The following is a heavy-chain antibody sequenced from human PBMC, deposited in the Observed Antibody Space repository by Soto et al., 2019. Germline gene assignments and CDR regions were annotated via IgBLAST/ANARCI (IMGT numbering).Heavy chain of an antibody. CDR1: GLALSGYA. D-gene: IGHD6-6*01. Sequence: GSLHLSWASSGLALSGYAMHGARQGRGKGLEWVAVVSYDGSNKYYADSVNGRFTIYRDNSKNTLYLQMNSLRAEDTAVYYCARVERTPYSSSSGWLGYYYYGMDVWGQGTTVTVSS. J-gene: IGHJ6*02. CDR3: ARVERTPYSSSSGWLGYYYYGMDV. V-gene: IGHV3-30-3*01. CDR2: VSYDGSNK.